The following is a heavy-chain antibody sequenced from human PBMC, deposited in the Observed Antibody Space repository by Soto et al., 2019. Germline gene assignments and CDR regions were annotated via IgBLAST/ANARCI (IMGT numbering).Heavy chain of an antibody. J-gene: IGHJ6*01. CDR1: GFTFSSYE. D-gene: IGHD6-6*01. Sequence: GSLRPSSAASGFTFSSYEMNWVRQAPGKGLEWVAYISSRGSRIYYSDSVKGRFTISRDKAKNSLYLQMNSLRAEDTAVYYCARGKRVGAARLWVYYYYGLDVGGRGTTV. CDR3: ARGKRVGAARLWVYYYYGLDV. V-gene: IGHV3-48*03. CDR2: ISSRGSRI.